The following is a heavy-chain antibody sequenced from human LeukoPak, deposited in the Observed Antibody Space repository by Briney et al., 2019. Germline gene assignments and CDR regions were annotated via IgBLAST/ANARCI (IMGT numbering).Heavy chain of an antibody. CDR1: LDSTTSNF. CDR3: ARLVLVPRSYYFDY. D-gene: IGHD6-13*01. Sequence: SETLSLTCTVSLDSTTSNFWSWVRQPPGKGLEWIGEIHRSGSPNYNPSLQSRVTISIDRSRNQIALESSSVAAADTAVYYCARLVLVPRSYYFDYWGQGTLVTVSS. CDR2: IHRSGSP. J-gene: IGHJ4*02. V-gene: IGHV4-4*02.